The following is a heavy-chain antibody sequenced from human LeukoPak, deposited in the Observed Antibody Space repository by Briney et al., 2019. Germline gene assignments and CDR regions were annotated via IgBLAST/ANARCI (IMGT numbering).Heavy chain of an antibody. CDR1: GFTFDDHG. Sequence: VGSLRLSCAASGFTFDDHGRSWVRQPPGKGLEWVSCISSSGSHIYSVDSVKGRFTISRDNAKNSLYLQMNSLRAEDTALYYCARGCFGELLFDHWGQGTLVTVPS. CDR3: ARGCFGELLFDH. CDR2: ISSSGSHI. D-gene: IGHD3-10*01. V-gene: IGHV3-20*04. J-gene: IGHJ4*02.